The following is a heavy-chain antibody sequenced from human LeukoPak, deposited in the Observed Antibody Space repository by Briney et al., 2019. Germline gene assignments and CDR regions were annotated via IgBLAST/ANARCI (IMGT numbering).Heavy chain of an antibody. D-gene: IGHD3-22*01. CDR1: GFTFSSYG. CDR3: AKDVGLQSSGPLYNWFDP. J-gene: IGHJ5*02. Sequence: GGSLRLSCAASGFTFSSYGMHWVRQAPGKGLEWVAVISYDGSNKFYADSVKGRFTISRGNSKNTLYLEMNSLRADDTGLYYCAKDVGLQSSGPLYNWFDPGAREPWSPSLQ. CDR2: ISYDGSNK. V-gene: IGHV3-30*18.